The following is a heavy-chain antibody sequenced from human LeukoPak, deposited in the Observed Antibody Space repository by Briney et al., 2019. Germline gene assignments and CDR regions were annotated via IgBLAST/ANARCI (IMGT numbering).Heavy chain of an antibody. CDR1: GGSISSSSYY. CDR3: ARLPRGYCTNGICYTDAFDI. Sequence: SETLSLTCTVSGGSISSSSYYWGWIRQPPGKGLEWIGNIYYSGSTYYNPSLKSRVTISVDTSKNQFSLKLSSVTAADTAVYYCARLPRGYCTNGICYTDAFDIWGQGTMVTVSS. J-gene: IGHJ3*02. V-gene: IGHV4-39*01. CDR2: IYYSGST. D-gene: IGHD2-8*01.